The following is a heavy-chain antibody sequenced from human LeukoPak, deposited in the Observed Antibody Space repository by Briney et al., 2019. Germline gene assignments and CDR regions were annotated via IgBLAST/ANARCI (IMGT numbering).Heavy chain of an antibody. Sequence: PGGSLRLSCVASKFTFSGYWMNWVRQAPGKGLEWVANIKQDGSEKYYVDSVKGRFTISRDNAMNSLYLQMNSLRAEDTAVYYCARVGWINVVVPAATPFDYWGQGTLVTVSS. CDR3: ARVGWINVVVPAATPFDY. CDR1: KFTFSGYW. J-gene: IGHJ4*02. CDR2: IKQDGSEK. V-gene: IGHV3-7*01. D-gene: IGHD2-2*01.